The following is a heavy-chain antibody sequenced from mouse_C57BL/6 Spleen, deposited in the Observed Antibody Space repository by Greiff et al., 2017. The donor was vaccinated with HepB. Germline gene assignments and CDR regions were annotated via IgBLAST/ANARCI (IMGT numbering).Heavy chain of an antibody. CDR2: ISSGSSTI. CDR1: GFTFSDYG. Sequence: EVKLLESGGGLVKPGGSLKLSCAASGFTFSDYGMHWVRQAPEKGLEWVAYISSGSSTIYYADTVKGRFTISRDKAKNTLFLQMTSLRSEDTAMYYCARRGYDDSSPYYAMDYWGQGTSVTVSS. V-gene: IGHV5-17*01. J-gene: IGHJ4*01. CDR3: ARRGYDDSSPYYAMDY. D-gene: IGHD1-1*01.